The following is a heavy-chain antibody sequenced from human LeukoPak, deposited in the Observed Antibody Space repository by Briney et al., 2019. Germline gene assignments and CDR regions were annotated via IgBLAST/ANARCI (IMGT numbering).Heavy chain of an antibody. V-gene: IGHV3-23*01. CDR3: AKINSGSYTDY. CDR2: ISSSGGGT. CDR1: GFTFSNYA. J-gene: IGHJ4*02. Sequence: GGSLRLSCAASGFTFSNYAMSWIRQAPGKGLEWVSSISSSGGGTYYADSVKGRFTISRDNSKNTLSLQMNSLKAEDTAVYYCAKINSGSYTDYWGQGTLVTVSS. D-gene: IGHD1-26*01.